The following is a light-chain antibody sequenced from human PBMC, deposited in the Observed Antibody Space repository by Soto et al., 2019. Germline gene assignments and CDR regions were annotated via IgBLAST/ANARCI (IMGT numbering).Light chain of an antibody. CDR3: QQYGSSPSWT. J-gene: IGKJ1*01. CDR1: QSVSSSY. CDR2: GAS. V-gene: IGKV3-20*01. Sequence: ESVLTQSPGTLSLSPGERATLSCRASQSVSSSYLAWYQQKPGQAPRLLIYGASSRATGIPDRSSGSGSGTDFTLTISRLEPEDFAVYYCQQYGSSPSWTFGQGTKVDIK.